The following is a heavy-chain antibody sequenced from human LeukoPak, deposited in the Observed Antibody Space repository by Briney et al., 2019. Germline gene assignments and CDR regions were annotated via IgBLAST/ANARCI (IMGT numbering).Heavy chain of an antibody. D-gene: IGHD5-18*01. V-gene: IGHV3-48*03. J-gene: IGHJ4*02. CDR3: AILGGYSYGYGLGGPDY. Sequence: PGGSLRLSCAASGFTFSSYEMNWVRQAPGKGLEWVSYISSSGSTIYYADSEKGRFTISRDNTKNLLYLQMNSMRDEDTAVYYCAILGGYSYGYGLGGPDYWGQGTLVTVSS. CDR2: ISSSGSTI. CDR1: GFTFSSYE.